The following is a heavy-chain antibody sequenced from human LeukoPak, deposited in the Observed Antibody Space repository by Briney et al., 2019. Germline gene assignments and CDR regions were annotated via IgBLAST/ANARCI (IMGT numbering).Heavy chain of an antibody. CDR1: GGSISSYY. CDR3: ARGQDFWSGPRMDV. CDR2: IYTSGST. D-gene: IGHD3-3*01. Sequence: SETLSLTCTVSGGSISSYYWSWIRQPAGKGLEWIGRIYTSGSTNYNPSLKSRVTMSVDTSKNQFSLKLSSVTAADTAVYYCARGQDFWSGPRMDVWGKGTTVTVSS. V-gene: IGHV4-4*07. J-gene: IGHJ6*03.